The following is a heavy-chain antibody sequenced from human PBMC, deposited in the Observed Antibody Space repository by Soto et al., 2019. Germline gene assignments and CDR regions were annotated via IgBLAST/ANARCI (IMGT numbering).Heavy chain of an antibody. CDR3: ARDMFSSDYFVKWFAP. CDR1: GFSFSSYA. Sequence: QVRLVESGGGVVQPGRSLRLSCTASGFSFSSYAMYWFRQPPGKGLEWVAVISHDGINKHYADSVKGRVTVSRDNSNHSLDLQLNSLRGEDTAMYCCARDMFSSDYFVKWFAPWGQGTLVTVSS. J-gene: IGHJ5*02. V-gene: IGHV3-30-3*01. CDR2: ISHDGINK. D-gene: IGHD4-17*01.